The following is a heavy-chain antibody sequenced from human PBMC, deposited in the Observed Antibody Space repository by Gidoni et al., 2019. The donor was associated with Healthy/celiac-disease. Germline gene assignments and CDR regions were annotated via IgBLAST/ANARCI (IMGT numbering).Heavy chain of an antibody. V-gene: IGHV3-30*18. J-gene: IGHJ4*02. CDR3: AKDQSYYDSSGYYQDY. CDR2: ISYDGSNK. Sequence: QVQLVESGGGVVQPGRSLRLSCAASGFTFSSYGMHWVRQAPGKGLEWVAVISYDGSNKYYADSVKGRFTISRDNSKNTLYLQMNSLRAEDTAVYYCAKDQSYYDSSGYYQDYWGQGTLVTVSS. D-gene: IGHD3-22*01. CDR1: GFTFSSYG.